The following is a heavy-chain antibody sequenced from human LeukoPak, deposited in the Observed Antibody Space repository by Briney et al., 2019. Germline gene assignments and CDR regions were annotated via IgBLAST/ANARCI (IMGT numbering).Heavy chain of an antibody. CDR1: GFTFSSYA. V-gene: IGHV3-23*01. J-gene: IGHJ4*02. CDR2: ISGSGGTT. Sequence: GGSLRLSCAVSGFTFSSYAMSWVRQAPGKGLEWVSVISGSGGTTYYSDSVKGRFTISRDNSKNTLYLQMNSLRAEDTAVYYCGSSAPLIVGASKGLSDWGQGTLVTVSS. CDR3: GSSAPLIVGASKGLSD. D-gene: IGHD1-26*01.